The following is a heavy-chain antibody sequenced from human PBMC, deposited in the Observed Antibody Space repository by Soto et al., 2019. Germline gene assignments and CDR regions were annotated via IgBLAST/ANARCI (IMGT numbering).Heavy chain of an antibody. V-gene: IGHV3-9*01. J-gene: IGHJ6*02. CDR2: ISWNSGSI. CDR1: GFTFDDYA. Sequence: GGSLRLSCAASGFTFDDYAMHWVRQAPGKGLEWVSGISWNSGSIGYADSVKGRFTISRDNAKNSLYLQMNSLRAEDTALYYCAKDTGYYYDSSGYYYYYYGMDVWGQGTTVTVSS. CDR3: AKDTGYYYDSSGYYYYYYGMDV. D-gene: IGHD3-22*01.